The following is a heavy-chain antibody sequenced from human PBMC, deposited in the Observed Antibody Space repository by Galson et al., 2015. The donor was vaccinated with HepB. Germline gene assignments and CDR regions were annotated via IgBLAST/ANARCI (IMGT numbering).Heavy chain of an antibody. CDR2: ISYDGSNK. V-gene: IGHV3-30*18. Sequence: SLRLSCAASGFTFSSYGMHWVRQAPGKGLEWVAAISYDGSNKYYADSVKGRFTISRDNSKNTLYLQMNSLRAEDTAVYYCAKTSSSWFSCWYFDLWGRGTLVTVSS. J-gene: IGHJ2*01. D-gene: IGHD6-13*01. CDR3: AKTSSSWFSCWYFDL. CDR1: GFTFSSYG.